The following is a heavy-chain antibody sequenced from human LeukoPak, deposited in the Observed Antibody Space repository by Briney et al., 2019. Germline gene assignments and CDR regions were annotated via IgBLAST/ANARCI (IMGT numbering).Heavy chain of an antibody. CDR3: ARVDDFWSGYNYYYYMDV. CDR2: IYTSGST. Sequence: PSETLSLTCTVSGGSISSYYWSWIRQPAGKGLEWIGRIYTSGSTNYNPSLKSRVTMSVDTSKNQFSLKLSSVTAADTAVYYCARVDDFWSGYNYYYYMDVWGKGTTVTVSS. V-gene: IGHV4-4*07. CDR1: GGSISSYY. D-gene: IGHD3-3*01. J-gene: IGHJ6*03.